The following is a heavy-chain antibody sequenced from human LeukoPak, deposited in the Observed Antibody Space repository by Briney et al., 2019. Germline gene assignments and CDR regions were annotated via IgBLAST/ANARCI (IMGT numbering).Heavy chain of an antibody. V-gene: IGHV3-30*02. CDR3: ASGVVVTAWNWFDP. D-gene: IGHD2-21*02. J-gene: IGHJ5*02. Sequence: GGSLRPSCAASGFIFTDYGMHWVRQAPGKGLEWLTFIRYDGSDKYYADSVKGRFTISRDNSKNTLYLQMNSLRAEDTAVYYCASGVVVTAWNWFDPWGQGTLVTVSS. CDR2: IRYDGSDK. CDR1: GFIFTDYG.